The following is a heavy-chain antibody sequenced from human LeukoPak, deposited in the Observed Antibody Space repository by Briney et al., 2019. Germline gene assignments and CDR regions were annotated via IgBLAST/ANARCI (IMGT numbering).Heavy chain of an antibody. D-gene: IGHD3-22*01. Sequence: GGSLRLSCTASGFTFNNYAMSWVRQAPGKGLEWVSSISGGGGSTYYADSVKGRFTISRDNSKNTLFLQMSSLTAGDTAVYYCAKSAYYDSSGFYREYYFEHWGQGTLVTVSS. J-gene: IGHJ4*02. V-gene: IGHV3-23*01. CDR2: ISGGGGST. CDR3: AKSAYYDSSGFYREYYFEH. CDR1: GFTFNNYA.